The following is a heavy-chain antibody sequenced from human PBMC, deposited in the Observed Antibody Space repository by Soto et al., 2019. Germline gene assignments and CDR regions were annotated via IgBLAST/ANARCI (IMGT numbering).Heavy chain of an antibody. J-gene: IGHJ4*02. V-gene: IGHV6-1*01. D-gene: IGHD3-3*01. CDR2: TYYRAKWYN. CDR1: GDSVSSNSAA. Sequence: KQSQTLSLTCAISGDSVSSNSAAWNWIRQSPSRGLEWLGSTYYRAKWYNEYAVTVKSRITITPEKSKNQFSLQQNSVTPEDTAVYYCAREESPSVLRCLEWSMNIDYWGQGTLVTVSS. CDR3: AREESPSVLRCLEWSMNIDY.